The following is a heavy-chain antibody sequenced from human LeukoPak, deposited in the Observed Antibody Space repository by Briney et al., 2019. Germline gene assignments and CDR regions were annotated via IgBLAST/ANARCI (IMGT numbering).Heavy chain of an antibody. Sequence: EWIGSIYYSGSTYYNPSLKSRVTISVDTSKNQFSLKLSSVTAADTAVYYCARDVFSGGSHWGQGTLVTVSS. CDR2: IYYSGST. J-gene: IGHJ4*02. D-gene: IGHD1-26*01. CDR3: ARDVFSGGSH. V-gene: IGHV4-39*07.